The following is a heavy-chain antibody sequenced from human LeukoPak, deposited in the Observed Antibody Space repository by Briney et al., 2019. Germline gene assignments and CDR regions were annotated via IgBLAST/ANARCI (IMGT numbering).Heavy chain of an antibody. V-gene: IGHV3-23*01. CDR2: ISGSGGST. D-gene: IGHD2-15*01. CDR3: AKGTKLAVAANNYFDY. Sequence: GGSLRLSCAASGFTVSSNYMSWVRQAPGKGLEWVSIISGSGGSTYYGDSVKGRFTISRDNSKNTLYLQMNSLRAEDTAVYYCAKGTKLAVAANNYFDYWGQGTLLTVSS. CDR1: GFTVSSNY. J-gene: IGHJ4*02.